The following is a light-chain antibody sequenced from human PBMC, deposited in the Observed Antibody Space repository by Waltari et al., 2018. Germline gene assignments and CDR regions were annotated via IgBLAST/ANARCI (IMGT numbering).Light chain of an antibody. CDR1: SRDVGRYHH. J-gene: IGLJ2*01. V-gene: IGLV2-11*02. Sequence: QSALTQPRSVSGSPGQSLTISCTGTSRDVGRYHHVSWYQQLPGKAPKLIIYEINKRPSGVPDRFSGSKSGNTASLTISGLQAEDEADYYCCSYAGSYTFGVFGGGTKVTVL. CDR3: CSYAGSYTFGV. CDR2: EIN.